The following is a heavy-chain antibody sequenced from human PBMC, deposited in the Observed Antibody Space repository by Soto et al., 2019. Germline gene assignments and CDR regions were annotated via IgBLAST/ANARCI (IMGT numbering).Heavy chain of an antibody. CDR1: GGSISNHY. CDR2: IYYNGNT. V-gene: IGHV4-59*11. CDR3: TRANWYSEY. J-gene: IGHJ4*02. D-gene: IGHD7-27*01. Sequence: QVQLQESGPGLVKPSETLSLTCTVSGGSISNHYWSWIRQPPGKGLEWIGYIYYNGNTNYNPPLKIRVTMSVDTSKSQISLKLSSVTAADTAVYYCTRANWYSEYWGQGTLVTVSS.